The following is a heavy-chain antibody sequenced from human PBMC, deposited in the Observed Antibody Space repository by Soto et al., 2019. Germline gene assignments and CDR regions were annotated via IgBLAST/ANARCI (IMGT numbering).Heavy chain of an antibody. CDR3: ARGSKPGIAAAGTVSFDP. CDR2: ISAYNGNT. Sequence: QVQLVQSGAEVKKPGASVKVSCKASGYTFNSYGITWVRQAPGQGLEWMGWISAYNGNTNYAQKPQGRVTVTTDTSTSTAYMELRSLRSDDTAVYYCARGSKPGIAAAGTVSFDPWGQGTLVTVSS. V-gene: IGHV1-18*01. CDR1: GYTFNSYG. J-gene: IGHJ5*02. D-gene: IGHD6-13*01.